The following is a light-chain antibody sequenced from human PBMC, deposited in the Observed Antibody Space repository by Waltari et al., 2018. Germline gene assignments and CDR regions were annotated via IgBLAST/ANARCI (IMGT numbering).Light chain of an antibody. V-gene: IGLV1-44*01. CDR2: RSD. CDR3: ASWDDSLNGHWV. Sequence: QSVLTQTPSASGTPGQRVTISCSGSASTIGGNLVNWYQQLPGKAPTLLIYRSDLRPSGVPDRFSCSKSGTSASLAISGLQSEDEADYFCASWDDSLNGHWVFGGGTKVTVL. J-gene: IGLJ3*02. CDR1: ASTIGGNL.